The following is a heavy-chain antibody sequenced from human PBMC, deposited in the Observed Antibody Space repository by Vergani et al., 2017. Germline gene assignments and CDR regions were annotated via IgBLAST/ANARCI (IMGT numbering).Heavy chain of an antibody. Sequence: QVQLVQSGAEVKKPGASVKVSCKASGYTFTDYFMHWVRQAPGQGLEWMGWINPNSGGTNYAQKFQGRVTMTRDTSISTAYMELSNLRSDDTAVYDCARVCTSYNRDYVDYWGQGALVTVSS. V-gene: IGHV1-2*02. CDR3: ARVCTSYNRDYVDY. CDR2: INPNSGGT. CDR1: GYTFTDYF. J-gene: IGHJ4*02. D-gene: IGHD2-2*01.